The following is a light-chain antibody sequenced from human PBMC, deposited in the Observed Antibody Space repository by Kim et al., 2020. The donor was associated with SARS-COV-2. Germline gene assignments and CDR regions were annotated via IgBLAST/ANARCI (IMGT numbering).Light chain of an antibody. Sequence: EVLMTQSPATLSVSPGERVTLSCRASQSVSSKLAWYQQKPGQSPRLLIYGASTRVTGVPARFSGSGSGTEFTLSISSLQSEDFAVYYCQQYYDWPPITFGQGTRLDIK. CDR2: GAS. CDR1: QSVSSK. CDR3: QQYYDWPPIT. V-gene: IGKV3-15*01. J-gene: IGKJ5*01.